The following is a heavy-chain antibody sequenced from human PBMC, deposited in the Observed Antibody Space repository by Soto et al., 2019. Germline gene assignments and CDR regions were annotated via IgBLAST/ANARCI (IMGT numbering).Heavy chain of an antibody. CDR2: ISRSGSIV. J-gene: IGHJ4*02. CDR3: ARDLGYFESSGYFDY. V-gene: IGHV3-11*01. CDR1: GFTFSDHY. D-gene: IGHD3-22*01. Sequence: QVQLVESGGGLVKPGGSLRLSCAASGFTFSDHYMSWIRQASGKGLEWVSYISRSGSIVYYADSVKGRFTIFRVNAKNSLYLQMNSLRAEDTAVYYCARDLGYFESSGYFDYWGQGTLVTVSS.